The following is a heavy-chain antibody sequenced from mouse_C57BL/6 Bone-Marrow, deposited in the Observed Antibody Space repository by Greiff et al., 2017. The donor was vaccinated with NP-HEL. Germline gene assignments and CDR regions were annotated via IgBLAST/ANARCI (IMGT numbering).Heavy chain of an antibody. CDR1: GFTFSSYT. V-gene: IGHV5-9*01. CDR3: ARIIYYGMDY. J-gene: IGHJ4*01. CDR2: ISGGGGNT. Sequence: VQLVESGGGLVKPGGSLKLSCAASGFTFSSYTMSWVRQTPEKRLEWVATISGGGGNTYYPDSVKGRFTISRDNAKNTLYLQMSSLRSEDTALYYCARIIYYGMDYWGQGTSVTVSS.